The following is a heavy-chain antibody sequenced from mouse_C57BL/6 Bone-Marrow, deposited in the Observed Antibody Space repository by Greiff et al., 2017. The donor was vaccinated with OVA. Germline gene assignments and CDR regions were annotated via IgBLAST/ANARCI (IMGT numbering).Heavy chain of an antibody. D-gene: IGHD2-2*01. CDR1: GYTFTSYW. Sequence: QVQLQQPGAELVKPGASVKLSCKASGYTFTSYWMHWVKQRPGQGLEWIGMIHPNRGSTNYNEKFKSKATLTVDKSSSTAYMQLSSLTSEDSAVYDCARLMGYGYDGGPWFAYWGQGTLVTVSA. CDR3: ARLMGYGYDGGPWFAY. V-gene: IGHV1-64*01. J-gene: IGHJ3*01. CDR2: IHPNRGST.